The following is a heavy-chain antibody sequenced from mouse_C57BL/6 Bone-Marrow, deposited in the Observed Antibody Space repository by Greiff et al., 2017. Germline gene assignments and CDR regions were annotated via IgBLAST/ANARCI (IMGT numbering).Heavy chain of an antibody. CDR3: ARDGYPMDY. D-gene: IGHD1-2*01. CDR2: ISDGGSYT. V-gene: IGHV5-4*01. Sequence: EVILVESGGGLVKPGGSLKLSCAASGFTFSSYAMSWVRQTPEKRLEWVATISDGGSYTYYPDNVKGRFTISRDNAKNNLYLQMSHLKSEDTAMYYCARDGYPMDYWGQGTSVTVSS. J-gene: IGHJ4*01. CDR1: GFTFSSYA.